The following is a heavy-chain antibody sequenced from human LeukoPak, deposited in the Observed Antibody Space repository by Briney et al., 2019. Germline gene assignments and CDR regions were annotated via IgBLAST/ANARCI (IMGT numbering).Heavy chain of an antibody. J-gene: IGHJ4*02. D-gene: IGHD3-22*01. Sequence: PGGSLRLSCAASGFTFSSYWMSWVSQAPGKGLEWVANIKQDGSEKYYVDSVKGRFTISRDNAKNSLYLQMNSLRAEDTAVYYCARILRGYSYYFDYWGQGTLVTVSS. CDR2: IKQDGSEK. CDR3: ARILRGYSYYFDY. V-gene: IGHV3-7*01. CDR1: GFTFSSYW.